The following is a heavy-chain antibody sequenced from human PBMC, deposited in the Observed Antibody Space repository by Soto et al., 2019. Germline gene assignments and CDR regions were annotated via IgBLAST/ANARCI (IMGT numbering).Heavy chain of an antibody. CDR1: GFTFSSYG. CDR3: AGGYSFGDY. Sequence: GGSLRLSCAASGFTFSSYGMQWVRQAPGKGLEWVSLISYDGINKYYADSVKGRFTFSRDNSKNTLYLQMNSPRAEDTAVYFCAGGYSFGDYWGQGTLVTVSS. CDR2: ISYDGINK. V-gene: IGHV3-30*03. D-gene: IGHD5-18*01. J-gene: IGHJ4*02.